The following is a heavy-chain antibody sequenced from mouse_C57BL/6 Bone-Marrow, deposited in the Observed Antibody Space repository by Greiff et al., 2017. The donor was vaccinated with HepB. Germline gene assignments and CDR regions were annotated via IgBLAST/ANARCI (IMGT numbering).Heavy chain of an antibody. D-gene: IGHD2-5*01. CDR2: ISDGGSYT. CDR3: ARGGPAIVTTWYFDG. Sequence: EVQLVESGGGLVKPGGSLKLSCAASGFTFSSYAMSWVRQTPEKRLEWVATISDGGSYTYYPDNVKGRVTISRDNAKNNLYLQMSHLKSEDTAMYYCARGGPAIVTTWYFDGWGTGTTVTVSS. CDR1: GFTFSSYA. J-gene: IGHJ1*03. V-gene: IGHV5-4*01.